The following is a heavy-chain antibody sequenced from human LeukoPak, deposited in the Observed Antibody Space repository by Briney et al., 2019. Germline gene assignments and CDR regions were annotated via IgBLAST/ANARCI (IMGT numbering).Heavy chain of an antibody. V-gene: IGHV1-69*13. CDR1: GGTFSSYA. D-gene: IGHD3-22*01. J-gene: IGHJ4*02. Sequence: SVKVSCKASGGTFSSYAISWVRQAPGQGLEWMGGIIPIFGTANYAQKFQGRVTITADESTSTAYMELSSLRSEDTAVYYCARGDYLYYYDSSGYYGPYFDYWGQGTLVTVSS. CDR3: ARGDYLYYYDSSGYYGPYFDY. CDR2: IIPIFGTA.